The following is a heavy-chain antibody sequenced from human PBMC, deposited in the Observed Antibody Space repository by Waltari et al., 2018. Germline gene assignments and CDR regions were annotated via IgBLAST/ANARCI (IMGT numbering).Heavy chain of an antibody. CDR2: IIPSRGIA. Sequence: QVQLVQSGAEVKKPGSSVKVSCKASGGTFSSYAISWVRQAPGQGLGGLGGIIPSRGIANYAQKFQGRVTITADKSTSTAYMELSSLRSEDTAVYYCARDHYSGYDNDYWGQGTLVTVSS. D-gene: IGHD5-12*01. CDR1: GGTFSSYA. V-gene: IGHV1-69*10. J-gene: IGHJ4*02. CDR3: ARDHYSGYDNDY.